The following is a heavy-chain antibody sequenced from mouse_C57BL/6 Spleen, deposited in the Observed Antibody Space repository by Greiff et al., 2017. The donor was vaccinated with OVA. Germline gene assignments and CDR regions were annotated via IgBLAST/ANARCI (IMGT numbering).Heavy chain of an antibody. Sequence: VQLQQSGAELVRPGASVKLSCTASGFNIKDYYMHWVKQRPEQGLEWIGRIDPEDGDTEYAPKFQGKATMTADTSSNTAYLQLSSLTSEDTAVYYCTTSYYSNPYAMDYWGQGTSVTVSS. J-gene: IGHJ4*01. V-gene: IGHV14-1*01. CDR2: IDPEDGDT. CDR3: TTSYYSNPYAMDY. CDR1: GFNIKDYY. D-gene: IGHD2-5*01.